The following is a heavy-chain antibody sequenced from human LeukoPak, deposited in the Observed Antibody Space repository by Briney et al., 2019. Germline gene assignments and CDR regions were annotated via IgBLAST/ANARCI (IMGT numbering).Heavy chain of an antibody. CDR2: VYTSGST. J-gene: IGHJ4*02. Sequence: SQALSLTCAVSGASITSGSSYWSWIRQPAGKGLEWIGRVYTSGSTNYNPSLQSRVTITVDTSKNQFSLKLSSVTAADMAVYYCARDRAGSSSWYASYDNWGQGTLVTVSS. V-gene: IGHV4-61*02. D-gene: IGHD6-13*01. CDR1: GASITSGSSY. CDR3: ARDRAGSSSWYASYDN.